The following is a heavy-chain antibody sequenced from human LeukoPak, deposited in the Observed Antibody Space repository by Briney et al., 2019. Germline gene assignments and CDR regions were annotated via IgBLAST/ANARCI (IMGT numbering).Heavy chain of an antibody. CDR1: GFTFSNYA. D-gene: IGHD3-16*01. V-gene: IGHV3-30*04. Sequence: GGSLRLSCAASGFTFSNYAMHWVRQAPGKGLEWVTVISYDGSNKYYADSVKGRFTISRDNAKNLLYLQMSNLRAEDPAVYFCARGGGLDVWGQGATVTVSS. CDR2: ISYDGSNK. CDR3: ARGGGLDV. J-gene: IGHJ6*02.